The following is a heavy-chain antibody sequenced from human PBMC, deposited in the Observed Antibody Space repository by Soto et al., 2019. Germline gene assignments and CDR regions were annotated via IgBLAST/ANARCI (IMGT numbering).Heavy chain of an antibody. CDR1: GFTFDDYA. V-gene: IGHV3-9*01. D-gene: IGHD3-10*01. J-gene: IGHJ4*02. CDR2: ISWNSGSI. CDR3: AKAKFANGTTLVGGAVFDD. Sequence: EVQLVESGGGLVQPGRSLRLSCAASGFTFDDYAMHWVRQDPGKGLEWVSGISWNSGSIGYADYVKGRFTISRDNAKNSVYLQMNSVRAEDTALYYCAKAKFANGTTLVGGAVFDDWGQGTLITVS.